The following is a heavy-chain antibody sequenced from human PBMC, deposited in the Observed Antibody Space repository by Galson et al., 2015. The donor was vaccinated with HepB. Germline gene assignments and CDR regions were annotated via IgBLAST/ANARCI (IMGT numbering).Heavy chain of an antibody. CDR3: AKDDDSHGDSFQNK. CDR2: ISSDGSNK. D-gene: IGHD3-22*01. CDR1: GFTFNIYA. Sequence: SLRLSCAASGFTFNIYAFHWVRQAPGKGLEWLTFISSDGSNKAYRDPVKGRFTISRDNSKNMVFLRMNGLRADDTAVYYCAKDDDSHGDSFQNKWGLGILVTVSS. J-gene: IGHJ4*02. V-gene: IGHV3-30*04.